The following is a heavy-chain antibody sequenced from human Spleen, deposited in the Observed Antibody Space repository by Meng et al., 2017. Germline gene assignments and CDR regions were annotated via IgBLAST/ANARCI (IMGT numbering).Heavy chain of an antibody. CDR3: AKDGNYYGSGSYLWFDP. CDR1: GFTFSSYS. CDR2: IKQDGSEK. V-gene: IGHV3-7*03. D-gene: IGHD3-10*01. J-gene: IGHJ5*02. Sequence: GESLKISCAASGFTFSSYSMNWVRQAPGKGLEWVANIKQDGSEKYYVDSVKGRFTISRDNAKNSLYLQMNSLRAEDTAVYYCAKDGNYYGSGSYLWFDPWGQGTLVTVSS.